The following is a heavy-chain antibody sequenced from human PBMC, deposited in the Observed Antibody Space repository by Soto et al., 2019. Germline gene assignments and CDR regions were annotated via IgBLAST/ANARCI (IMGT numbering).Heavy chain of an antibody. D-gene: IGHD3-3*01. CDR3: ARGPPGGDFWSRYYPSL. CDR1: GYTFTSYY. V-gene: IGHV1-46*01. Sequence: GASVKVSCKASGYTFTSYYMHWVRQAPGQGLEWMGIINPSGGSTSYAQKFQGRVTMTSNLSMNTAYMDLSSLRFEDTAVYYCARGPPGGDFWSRYYPSLWGQGTLVTVSS. J-gene: IGHJ4*02. CDR2: INPSGGST.